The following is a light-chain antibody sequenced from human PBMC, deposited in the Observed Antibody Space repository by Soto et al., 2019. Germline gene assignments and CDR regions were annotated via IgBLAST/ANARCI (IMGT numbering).Light chain of an antibody. CDR1: SSDIGAYNY. Sequence: QSVLTQPASVSGSPGQSITISCTGTSSDIGAYNYVAWYQQHPGKAPKLISYDVTNRPAGISRRFSASKAGNTASLTIAVLQAEDEADYYCWLYKSSSTLYVFGPGTQLTVL. J-gene: IGLJ1*01. V-gene: IGLV2-14*03. CDR3: WLYKSSSTLYV. CDR2: DVT.